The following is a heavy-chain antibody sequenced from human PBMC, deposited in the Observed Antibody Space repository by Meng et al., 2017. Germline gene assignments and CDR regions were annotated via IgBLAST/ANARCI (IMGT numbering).Heavy chain of an antibody. CDR2: IIPILGIA. D-gene: IGHD1-26*01. V-gene: IGHV1-69*04. Sequence: SVKVSCKASGGTFSSYTISWVRQAPGQGLEWMGRIIPILGIANYAQKFQGRVTITRDTSASTAYMELSSLRSEDTAVYYCARDRVVGATSWFDPWGQGTLVTVSS. J-gene: IGHJ5*02. CDR1: GGTFSSYT. CDR3: ARDRVVGATSWFDP.